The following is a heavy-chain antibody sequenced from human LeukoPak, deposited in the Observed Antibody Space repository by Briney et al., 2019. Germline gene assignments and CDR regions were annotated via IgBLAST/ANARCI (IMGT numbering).Heavy chain of an antibody. V-gene: IGHV4-59*01. CDR1: GASISDYY. CDR2: IYYSGST. Sequence: PSETLSLTCTVSGASISDYYWSWIRQPPGKGLEWIGYIYYSGSTNYNPSLKSRVTISVDTSKNQFSLKLSSVTAADTAVYFCARGINLGSYFDYWGQGTLVSVPS. J-gene: IGHJ4*02. D-gene: IGHD7-27*01. CDR3: ARGINLGSYFDY.